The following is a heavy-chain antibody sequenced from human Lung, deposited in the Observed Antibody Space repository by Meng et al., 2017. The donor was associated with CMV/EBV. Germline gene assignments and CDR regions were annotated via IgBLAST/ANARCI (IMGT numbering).Heavy chain of an antibody. CDR2: IYYSGST. V-gene: IGHV4-39*07. Sequence: LXCTVSGGSISSSSYYWGWIRQPPGKGLEWIGSIYYSGSTHYNPSLKSRVTISVDTSKNRFSLKLSSVTAADTAVYYCARAGTDYDFWSGYFGSWFDPXGQGXLVTVSS. J-gene: IGHJ5*02. CDR1: GGSISSSSYY. CDR3: ARAGTDYDFWSGYFGSWFDP. D-gene: IGHD3-3*01.